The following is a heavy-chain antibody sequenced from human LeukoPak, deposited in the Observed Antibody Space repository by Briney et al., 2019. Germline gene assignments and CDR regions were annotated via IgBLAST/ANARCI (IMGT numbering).Heavy chain of an antibody. CDR3: ARGGSGMAIVVVPAAIWEPNDYSNYYFDY. J-gene: IGHJ4*02. CDR2: FDPEDGET. V-gene: IGHV1-24*01. CDR1: GYTLTELS. Sequence: ASVKVSCKVSGYTLTELSMHWVRQAPGKGLEWMGGFDPEDGETIYAQKFQGRVTMTEDTSTDTAYMELRSLRSDDTAVYYCARGGSGMAIVVVPAAIWEPNDYSNYYFDYWGQGTLVTVSS. D-gene: IGHD2-2*02.